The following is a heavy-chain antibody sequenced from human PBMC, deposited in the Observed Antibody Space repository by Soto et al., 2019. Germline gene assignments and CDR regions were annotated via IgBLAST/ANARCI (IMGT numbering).Heavy chain of an antibody. J-gene: IGHJ4*02. CDR1: GGSISSYY. D-gene: IGHD3-3*01. CDR2: IYYSGST. Sequence: PSETLSLTCTVSGGSISSYYWSWIRQPPGKGLEWIGYIYYSGSTNYNPSLKSRVTISVDTSKNQFSLKLSSVTAADTAVYYCAREVVMSGSGYHFDYWGQGTLVTVSS. V-gene: IGHV4-59*01. CDR3: AREVVMSGSGYHFDY.